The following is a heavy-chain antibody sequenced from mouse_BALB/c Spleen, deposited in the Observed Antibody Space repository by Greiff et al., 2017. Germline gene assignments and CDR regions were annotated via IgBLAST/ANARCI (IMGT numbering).Heavy chain of an antibody. D-gene: IGHD2-1*01. CDR1: GYSITSDYA. CDR3: ARGGNWFAY. Sequence: EVKLVESGPGLVKPSQSLSLTCTVTGYSITSDYAWNWIRQFPGNKLEWMGYISYSGSTSYNPSLKSRISITRDTSKNQFFLQLNSVTTEDTATYYCARGGNWFAYWGQGTLVTVSA. CDR2: ISYSGST. J-gene: IGHJ3*01. V-gene: IGHV3-2*02.